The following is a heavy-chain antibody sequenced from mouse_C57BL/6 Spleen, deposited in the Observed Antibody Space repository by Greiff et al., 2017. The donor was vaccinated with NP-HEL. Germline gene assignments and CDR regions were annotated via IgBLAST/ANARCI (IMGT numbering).Heavy chain of an antibody. V-gene: IGHV1-54*01. Sequence: QVQLQQSGAELVRPGTSVKVSCKASGYAFTNYLIEWVKQRPGQGLEWIGVINPGSGGTNYNEKFKGKATLTADKSSSTAYMQLSSLTSEDSAVYFCARGPSLDYWGQGTTLTVSS. CDR3: ARGPSLDY. D-gene: IGHD6-1*01. J-gene: IGHJ2*01. CDR2: INPGSGGT. CDR1: GYAFTNYL.